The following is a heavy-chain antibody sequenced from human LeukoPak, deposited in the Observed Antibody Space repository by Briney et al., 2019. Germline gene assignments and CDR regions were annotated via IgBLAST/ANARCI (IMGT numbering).Heavy chain of an antibody. V-gene: IGHV4-30-4*07. D-gene: IGHD3-10*01. CDR2: IYHSGST. CDR3: ARARGEDYYYYYMDV. Sequence: PSETLSLTCAVSGGSISSGGYSWSWIRQPPGKGLEWIGYIYHSGSTYYNPSLKSRVTISVDTSKNQFSLKLSSVTAADTAVYYCARARGEDYYYYYMDVWGKGTTVTVSS. J-gene: IGHJ6*03. CDR1: GGSISSGGYS.